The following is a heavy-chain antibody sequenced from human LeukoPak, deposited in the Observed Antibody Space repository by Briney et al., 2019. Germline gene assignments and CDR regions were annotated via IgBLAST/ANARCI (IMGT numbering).Heavy chain of an antibody. J-gene: IGHJ5*02. V-gene: IGHV1-2*02. CDR2: INPNSGGT. D-gene: IGHD3-22*01. Sequence: ASVKVSCKASEYTFTGYYMHWVRQAPGQGLEWMGWINPNSGGTNYAQKFQGRVTMTRDTSISTAYMELSRLRSDDTAVYYCARVGYYDSSGEDWFDPWGQGTLVTVSS. CDR3: ARVGYYDSSGEDWFDP. CDR1: EYTFTGYY.